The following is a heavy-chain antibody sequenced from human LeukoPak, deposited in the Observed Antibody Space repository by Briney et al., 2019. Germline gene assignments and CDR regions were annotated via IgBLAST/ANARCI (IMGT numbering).Heavy chain of an antibody. Sequence: SETLSLTCTVSGGSISSYYWSWIRQPAGKGLEWIGRIYTSGSTNYNPSLKSRVTISVDTSKNQFSLKLSSVTAADTAVYYCARGQGVHYYGSGSYFRYWGQGTLVTVSS. D-gene: IGHD3-10*01. J-gene: IGHJ4*02. CDR2: IYTSGST. CDR3: ARGQGVHYYGSGSYFRY. V-gene: IGHV4-4*07. CDR1: GGSISSYY.